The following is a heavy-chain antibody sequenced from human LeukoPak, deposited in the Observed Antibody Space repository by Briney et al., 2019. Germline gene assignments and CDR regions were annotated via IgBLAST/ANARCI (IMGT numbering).Heavy chain of an antibody. V-gene: IGHV4-59*01. CDR1: GGSISSYY. CDR3: ARATSSSSWLFQH. CDR2: IYYSGGT. D-gene: IGHD6-13*01. J-gene: IGHJ1*01. Sequence: PSETLSLTCTVSGGSISSYYWSWIRQPPGKGLEWIGYIYYSGGTNYNPSLKSRVTISVGTSKNQFSLKLSSVTAADTAVYYYARATSSSSWLFQHWGQGTLVTVSS.